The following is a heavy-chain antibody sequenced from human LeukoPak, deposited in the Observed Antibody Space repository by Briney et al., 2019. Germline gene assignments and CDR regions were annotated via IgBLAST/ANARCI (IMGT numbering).Heavy chain of an antibody. D-gene: IGHD1-14*01. V-gene: IGHV4-39*01. CDR2: IYYSGST. CDR3: VPETDRAGGP. Sequence: PSETLSLTCTVSGGSISSSSYYWGWIRQPPGKGLEWIGSIYYSGSTYYNPSLKSRVTISIDTSRNQFSLELNSVTAADTAVYYCVPETDRAGGPWGQGNLVTVSS. J-gene: IGHJ5*02. CDR1: GGSISSSSYY.